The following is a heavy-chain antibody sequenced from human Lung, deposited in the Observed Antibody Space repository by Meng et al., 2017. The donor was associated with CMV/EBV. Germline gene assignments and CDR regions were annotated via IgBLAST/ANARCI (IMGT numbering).Heavy chain of an antibody. J-gene: IGHJ4*02. CDR2: ISTYNGNT. D-gene: IGHD3-9*01. V-gene: IGHV1-18*01. Sequence: AQRGQAGAEVKKPGAGVKVSFKASGYTVTSYGLSCVRQAPGQGLEWMGLISTYNGNTNYAQKHQGRVTMTTDTATSTVYMEVRSLRSDDTAVYYCARVWNYDILTGYYTHYFDYWGQGTLVTVSS. CDR3: ARVWNYDILTGYYTHYFDY. CDR1: GYTVTSYG.